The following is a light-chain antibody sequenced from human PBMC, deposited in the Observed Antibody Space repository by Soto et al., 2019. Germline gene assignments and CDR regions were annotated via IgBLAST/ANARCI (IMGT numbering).Light chain of an antibody. Sequence: EIVLTQSPATLSLSRGERATRSCRASQSVSSDLAWYQHKPGQAPRLLIFGASTRAAGIPARFSGSGSGTDFTLTISSLEPEDFAVYYCHQRQSWPRTFGQGTKVDIK. V-gene: IGKV3-11*01. CDR1: QSVSSD. J-gene: IGKJ1*01. CDR3: HQRQSWPRT. CDR2: GAS.